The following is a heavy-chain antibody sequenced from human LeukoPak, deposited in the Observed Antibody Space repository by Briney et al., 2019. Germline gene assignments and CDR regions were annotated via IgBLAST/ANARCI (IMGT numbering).Heavy chain of an antibody. CDR2: ISYDGSNK. CDR1: GFTFSSYA. V-gene: IGHV3-30-3*02. D-gene: IGHD5-12*01. J-gene: IGHJ5*02. CDR3: AKSDELWINWFDP. Sequence: GGSLRLSCAASGFTFSSYAVHWVRQAPGKGLEWVAVISYDGSNKYYADSVKGRFTISRDNSKNTLYLQMNSLRAEDTAVYYCAKSDELWINWFDPWGQGTLVTVSS.